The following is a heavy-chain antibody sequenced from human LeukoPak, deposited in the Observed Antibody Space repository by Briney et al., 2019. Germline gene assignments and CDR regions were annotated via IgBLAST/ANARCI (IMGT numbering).Heavy chain of an antibody. D-gene: IGHD3-10*01. V-gene: IGHV3-11*01. Sequence: GGSLRLSYAASGFTFSDYYMSWIRQAPGKGLEWVSYISSSGSTIYYADSVKGRFTISRDNAKNSLYLQMNSLRAEDTAVYYCAREAPYGSGSYFVGSDYYYMDVWGKGTTVTVPS. CDR2: ISSSGSTI. J-gene: IGHJ6*03. CDR3: AREAPYGSGSYFVGSDYYYMDV. CDR1: GFTFSDYY.